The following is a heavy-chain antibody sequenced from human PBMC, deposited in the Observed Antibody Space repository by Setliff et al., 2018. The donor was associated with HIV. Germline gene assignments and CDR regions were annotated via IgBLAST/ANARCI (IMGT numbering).Heavy chain of an antibody. CDR2: VTHSGTT. J-gene: IGHJ4*02. CDR1: GGSFSGFY. D-gene: IGHD6-19*01. Sequence: KASETLSLTCAVYGGSFSGFYWTFIRQSPGKGLEWIGEVTHSGTTTYDPSLKSRITISVDTSKNQFSLKLTSVTAADMGVYYCARGRKQTLAVSGTRYFDFWGQGTLVTVSS. V-gene: IGHV4-34*01. CDR3: ARGRKQTLAVSGTRYFDF.